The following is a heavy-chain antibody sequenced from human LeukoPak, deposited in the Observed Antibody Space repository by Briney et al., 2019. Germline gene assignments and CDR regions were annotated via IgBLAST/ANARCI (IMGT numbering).Heavy chain of an antibody. V-gene: IGHV3-23*01. J-gene: IGHJ3*02. Sequence: PGGSLRLSCAASGFTFSSYSMSWVRQAPGKGLEWVSAISGSGGSTYYADSVKGRFTISRDNSKNTLYLQMNSLRAEDTAVYYCAKGRGLTGAFDIWGQGTMVTVSS. D-gene: IGHD3-10*01. CDR3: AKGRGLTGAFDI. CDR2: ISGSGGST. CDR1: GFTFSSYS.